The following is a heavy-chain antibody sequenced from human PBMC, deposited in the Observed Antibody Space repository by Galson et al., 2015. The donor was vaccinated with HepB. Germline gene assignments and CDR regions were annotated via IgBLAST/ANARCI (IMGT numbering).Heavy chain of an antibody. D-gene: IGHD6-13*01. CDR2: ISYDGSNK. V-gene: IGHV3-30*18. CDR3: AKDRLVRYSSSSYFDY. CDR1: GFTFSSYG. Sequence: SLRLSCAASGFTFSSYGMHWVRQAPGKGPEWVAVISYDGSNKYYADSVKGRFTISRDNSKNTLYLQMNSLRAEDTAVYYCAKDRLVRYSSSSYFDYWGQGTLVTVSS. J-gene: IGHJ4*02.